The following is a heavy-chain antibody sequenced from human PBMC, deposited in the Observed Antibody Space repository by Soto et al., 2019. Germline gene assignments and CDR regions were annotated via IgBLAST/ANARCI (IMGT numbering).Heavy chain of an antibody. Sequence: EVQLVETGGGLIQPGGSLRLSCAASGFTVSSNYMSWVRQAPGKGLEWVSIIYSSGSTYYADSVKGRFTISRDNSKNTLYLQMNSLSADDTAVYYCASGVTRGYAYGYGAYWGQGTLVTVSS. V-gene: IGHV3-53*02. CDR3: ASGVTRGYAYGYGAY. CDR2: IYSSGST. D-gene: IGHD5-18*01. CDR1: GFTVSSNY. J-gene: IGHJ4*02.